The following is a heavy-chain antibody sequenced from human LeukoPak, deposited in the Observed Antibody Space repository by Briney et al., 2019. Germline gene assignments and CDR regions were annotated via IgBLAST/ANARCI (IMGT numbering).Heavy chain of an antibody. V-gene: IGHV4-39*07. CDR2: INHSGST. CDR1: GGSISSSGYY. D-gene: IGHD2-15*01. Sequence: KSSETLSLTCTVSGGSISSSGYYWGWIRQPPGKGLEWIGEINHSGSTNYNPSLKSRVTISVDTSKNQFSLKLNSVAAADTAVYYCARVRSGDYNYYGMDVWGQGTTVTVSS. J-gene: IGHJ6*02. CDR3: ARVRSGDYNYYGMDV.